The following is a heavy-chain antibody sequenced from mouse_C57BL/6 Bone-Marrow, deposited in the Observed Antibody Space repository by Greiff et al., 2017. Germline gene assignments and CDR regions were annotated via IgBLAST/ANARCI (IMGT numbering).Heavy chain of an antibody. Sequence: VQLKESVAELVRPGASVKLSCTASGFNIKNTYMHWVKQRPEQGLEWIGRIDPANGNTKYAPKFPGKATITADTSANTADLQLISLTSEDTAIYYGAAYYSNYDAMDYWGQGTSVTVSS. CDR2: IDPANGNT. J-gene: IGHJ4*01. V-gene: IGHV14-3*01. D-gene: IGHD2-5*01. CDR1: GFNIKNTY. CDR3: AAYYSNYDAMDY.